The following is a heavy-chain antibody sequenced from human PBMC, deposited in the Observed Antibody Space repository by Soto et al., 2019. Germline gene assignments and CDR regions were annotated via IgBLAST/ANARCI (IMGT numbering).Heavy chain of an antibody. Sequence: SQTLSLTFAISGDSVSSNSAAWNWIRQSPSRGLEWLGRTYYRSKWYNDYAVSVKSRITINPDTSKNQFCMQLNSVTPEDTAVYYCAREKWVGRDPHNYYFDYWGQGTLVTVSS. J-gene: IGHJ4*02. V-gene: IGHV6-1*01. CDR2: TYYRSKWYN. D-gene: IGHD3-16*01. CDR1: GDSVSSNSAA. CDR3: AREKWVGRDPHNYYFDY.